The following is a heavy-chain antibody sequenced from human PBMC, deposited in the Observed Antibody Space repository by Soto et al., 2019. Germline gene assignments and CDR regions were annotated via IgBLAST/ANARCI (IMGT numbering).Heavy chain of an antibody. D-gene: IGHD3-16*01. J-gene: IGHJ4*02. Sequence: QVQLVQSGAEVKKPGSSVRVSCKVSGGTFGSHTFTWVRQAPGQGLEWMGEIIPVFNAANYAQRFQDRVTITEDRSATTVYLELSILTSADTATYYCARSETLTYHNTRGTDLDFLGQGTLVIVSS. V-gene: IGHV1-69*06. CDR2: IIPVFNAA. CDR1: GGTFGSHT. CDR3: ARSETLTYHNTRGTDLDF.